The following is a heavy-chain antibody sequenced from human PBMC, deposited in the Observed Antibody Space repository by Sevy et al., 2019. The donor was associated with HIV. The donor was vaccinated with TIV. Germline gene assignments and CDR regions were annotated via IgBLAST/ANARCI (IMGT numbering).Heavy chain of an antibody. Sequence: GGSLRLSCVASGFTFDSYWMHWVRQAPGKGLVWVSRINSDGSSTPYADSVKGAFTISRDNAKNTLYLQLNRLGAEDTAVYYCTRGDPIVPPAGYYYHMDVWGKGTTVTVSS. D-gene: IGHD1-26*01. J-gene: IGHJ6*03. V-gene: IGHV3-74*01. CDR1: GFTFDSYW. CDR3: TRGDPIVPPAGYYYHMDV. CDR2: INSDGSST.